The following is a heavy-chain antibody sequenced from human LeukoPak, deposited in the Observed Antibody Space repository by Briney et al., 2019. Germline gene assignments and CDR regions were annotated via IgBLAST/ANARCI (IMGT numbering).Heavy chain of an antibody. D-gene: IGHD3-9*01. CDR1: GGTFSSYA. V-gene: IGHV1-69*13. CDR2: IIPIFGTA. Sequence: ASVKVSCKASGGTFSSYAISWVRQAPGQGLEWMGGIIPIFGTANYAQKFQGRVTITADESTSTAYMELSSLGSEDTAVYYCARDYDILTGYGAFDIWGQGTMVTVSS. CDR3: ARDYDILTGYGAFDI. J-gene: IGHJ3*02.